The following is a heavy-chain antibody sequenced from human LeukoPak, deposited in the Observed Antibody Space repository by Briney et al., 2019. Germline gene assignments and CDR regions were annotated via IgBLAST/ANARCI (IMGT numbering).Heavy chain of an antibody. CDR3: ARGYYDILTGYYEDDGGYFDY. V-gene: IGHV1-2*02. D-gene: IGHD3-9*01. CDR2: INPNSGGT. J-gene: IGHJ4*02. CDR1: GYTFTGYY. Sequence: ASVKVSCKASGYTFTGYYMHWVRQAPGQGLEWMGWINPNSGGTNYAQKFQGRVTMTRDTSISTAYMELSRLRSDDTAVYYCARGYYDILTGYYEDDGGYFDYWGQGTLVTVSS.